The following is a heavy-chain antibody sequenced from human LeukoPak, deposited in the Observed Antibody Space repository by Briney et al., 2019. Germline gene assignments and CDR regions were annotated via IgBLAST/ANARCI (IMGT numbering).Heavy chain of an antibody. CDR3: ARGYGSMYHYPSASDPPDDY. D-gene: IGHD2-2*01. Sequence: ASVTVSFKASGYTFTDYYIHWVRQAPGQRLEWMGWLNPNSGGTIYAQKFQGRVIMTRDTSISTAYMELNRLTPDDTDVYYCARGYGSMYHYPSASDPPDDYWGQGTLVTVSS. J-gene: IGHJ4*02. CDR1: GYTFTDYY. V-gene: IGHV1-2*02. CDR2: LNPNSGGT.